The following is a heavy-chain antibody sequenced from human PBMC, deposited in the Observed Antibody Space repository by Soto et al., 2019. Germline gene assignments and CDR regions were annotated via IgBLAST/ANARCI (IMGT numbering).Heavy chain of an antibody. J-gene: IGHJ1*01. CDR2: IVVGSGKT. V-gene: IGHV1-58*01. CDR1: GFTFTNSA. Sequence: ASVKVSRKASGFTFTNSAVQWVRQARGQRLEWIGWIVVGSGKTNYAQKFQERVTINRDMSTSTAYMELSSLRSEDTAVYYCAADLYDSSGVKDLGVYWGQGTLVTVSS. CDR3: AADLYDSSGVKDLGVY. D-gene: IGHD3-22*01.